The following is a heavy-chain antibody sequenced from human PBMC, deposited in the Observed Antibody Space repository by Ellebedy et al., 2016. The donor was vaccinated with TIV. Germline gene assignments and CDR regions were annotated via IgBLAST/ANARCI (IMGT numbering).Heavy chain of an antibody. CDR1: GGSISSSSYY. D-gene: IGHD6-19*01. V-gene: IGHV4-39*01. Sequence: SETLSLXXTVSGGSISSSSYYWGWIRQPPGKGLEWIGSIYYSGSTYYNPSLKSRVTISVDTSKNQFSLKLSSVTAADTAVYYCARHGRAVAGTFPEYYYYYGMDVWGQGTTVTVSS. J-gene: IGHJ6*02. CDR3: ARHGRAVAGTFPEYYYYYGMDV. CDR2: IYYSGST.